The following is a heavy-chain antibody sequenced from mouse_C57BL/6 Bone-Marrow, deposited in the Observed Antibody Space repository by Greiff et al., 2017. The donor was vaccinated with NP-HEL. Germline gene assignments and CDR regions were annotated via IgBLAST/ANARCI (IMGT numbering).Heavy chain of an antibody. CDR1: GFTFSDFY. D-gene: IGHD2-1*01. V-gene: IGHV7-1*01. Sequence: EVQRVESGGGLVQSGRSLRLSCATSGFTFSDFYMEWVRQAPGKGLEWIAASRNKANDYTTEYSASVKGRFIVSRDTSQSILYLQMNALRAEDTAIYYCARDSYGNGGFDYWGQGTTLTVSS. J-gene: IGHJ2*01. CDR3: ARDSYGNGGFDY. CDR2: SRNKANDYTT.